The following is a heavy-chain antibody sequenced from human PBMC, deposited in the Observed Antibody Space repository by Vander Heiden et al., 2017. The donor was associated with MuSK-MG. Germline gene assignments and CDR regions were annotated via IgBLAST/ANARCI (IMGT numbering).Heavy chain of an antibody. J-gene: IGHJ5*02. CDR2: ISYDGSNK. CDR1: GFTFSSYA. D-gene: IGHD1-26*01. V-gene: IGHV3-30*04. CDR3: AREAVVGATTANWFDP. Sequence: QVQLVESGGGVVQPGRSLRLSCAASGFTFSSYAMHWVRQAPGKGLEWVAVISYDGSNKYYADSVKGRFTISRDNSKNTLYLQMNSLRAEDTAVYYCAREAVVGATTANWFDPWGQGTLVTVSS.